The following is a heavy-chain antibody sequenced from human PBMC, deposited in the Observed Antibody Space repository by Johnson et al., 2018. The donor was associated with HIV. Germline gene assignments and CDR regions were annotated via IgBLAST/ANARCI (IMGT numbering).Heavy chain of an antibody. CDR1: GFKLYEYD. J-gene: IGHJ3*01. CDR3: ARAMYYYDSVGYRIRPMAFDV. Sequence: MLLVESGGDVVRPGGSLRISCVASGFKLYEYDVSWVRQVPGKGLEWVSVINWSGGGTAYADSVKGRFTVSTDNAMNSLYLQMNSLRTEDTALYYCARAMYYYDSVGYRIRPMAFDVWCQGTVVTVSS. CDR2: INWSGGGT. D-gene: IGHD3-22*01. V-gene: IGHV3-20*04.